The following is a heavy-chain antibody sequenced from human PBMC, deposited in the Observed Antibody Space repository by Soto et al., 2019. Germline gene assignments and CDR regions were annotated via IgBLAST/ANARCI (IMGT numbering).Heavy chain of an antibody. Sequence: PSETLSLTCTVSGGSISSYYWSWIRQPPGKGLEWIGYIYYSGSTNYNPSLKSRVTISVDTSKNQFSLKLSSVTAADTAVYYCARISWAAGDLDYWGQGTLVTVSS. V-gene: IGHV4-59*08. D-gene: IGHD6-19*01. CDR3: ARISWAAGDLDY. J-gene: IGHJ4*02. CDR1: GGSISSYY. CDR2: IYYSGST.